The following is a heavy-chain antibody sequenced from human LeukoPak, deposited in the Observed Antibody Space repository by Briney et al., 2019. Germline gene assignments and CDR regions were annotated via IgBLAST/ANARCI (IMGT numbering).Heavy chain of an antibody. D-gene: IGHD1-26*01. V-gene: IGHV3-9*01. CDR1: GFTFDDYA. CDR3: AKDMAVGATTVDGMDV. Sequence: GGSLRLSCAASGFTFDDYAMHWVRQAPGKGLEWVSGISWNSGSIGYADSVKGRFTISRDNAKNSLYLQMNSLGAEDTALYYCAKDMAVGATTVDGMDVWGQGTTVTVSS. J-gene: IGHJ6*02. CDR2: ISWNSGSI.